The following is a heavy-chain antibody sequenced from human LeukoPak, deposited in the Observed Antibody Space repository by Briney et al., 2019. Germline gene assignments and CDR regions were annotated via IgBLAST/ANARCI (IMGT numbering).Heavy chain of an antibody. V-gene: IGHV3-7*03. CDR2: INQDESSK. D-gene: IGHD4-17*01. CDR3: AKGRGLSYDYGVDY. Sequence: PGGSLRLSCAVSGFTFSSYWMGWVRQAPGKGLAWVANINQDESSKYYEDSVKGRFTISRDNAKNSLYLQMNSLRAEDMALYYCAKGRGLSYDYGVDYWGQGTLVTVSS. CDR1: GFTFSSYW. J-gene: IGHJ4*02.